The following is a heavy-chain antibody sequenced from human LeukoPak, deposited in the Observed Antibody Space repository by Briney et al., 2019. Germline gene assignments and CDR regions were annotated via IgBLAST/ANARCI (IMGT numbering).Heavy chain of an antibody. CDR3: ARVGRQLAPFDY. Sequence: PSETLSLTCTVSGGSISSSSYYWGWIRQPPGKGLEWIGSIYTSGSTNYNPSLKSRVTMSVDTSKNQFSLKLSSVTAADTAVYYCARVGRQLAPFDYWGQGTLVTVSS. D-gene: IGHD6-13*01. CDR1: GGSISSSSYY. V-gene: IGHV4-39*07. J-gene: IGHJ4*02. CDR2: IYTSGST.